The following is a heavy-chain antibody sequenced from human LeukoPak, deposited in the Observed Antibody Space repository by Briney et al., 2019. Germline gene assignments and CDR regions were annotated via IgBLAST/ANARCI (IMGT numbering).Heavy chain of an antibody. CDR3: ARQTPVDTAMVTSMDY. CDR1: GYSFTSHW. D-gene: IGHD5-18*01. J-gene: IGHJ4*02. CDR2: IYPGDSDT. Sequence: GESLKISCKGSGYSFTSHWIGWVRQMPGKGLEWMGIIYPGDSDTRYSPSFQGQVTISADKSISTAYLQWSSLKASDTAMYYCARQTPVDTAMVTSMDYWGQGTLVTVSS. V-gene: IGHV5-51*01.